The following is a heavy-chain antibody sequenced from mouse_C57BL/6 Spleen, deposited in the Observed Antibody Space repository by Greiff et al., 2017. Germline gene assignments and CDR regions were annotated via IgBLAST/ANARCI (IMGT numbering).Heavy chain of an antibody. V-gene: IGHV1-55*01. J-gene: IGHJ3*01. CDR3: ARWGSSSSFAY. CDR1: GYTFNSYW. Sequence: QVQLQQPGAELVKPGASVKMSCKASGYTFNSYWITWVKQRPGQGLEWIGDIYPGSGSTNSNEKFKSKATLTVDTSSSTANMQLSSLTSEFSAVDYCARWGSSSSFAYWGQGTLVTVSA. CDR2: IYPGSGST.